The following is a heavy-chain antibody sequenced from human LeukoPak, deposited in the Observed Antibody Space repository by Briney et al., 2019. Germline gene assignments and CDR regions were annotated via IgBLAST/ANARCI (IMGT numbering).Heavy chain of an antibody. D-gene: IGHD6-6*01. CDR3: AALDSSSSGDF. J-gene: IGHJ4*02. CDR1: GYTFTSYG. V-gene: IGHV1-2*02. Sequence: GASVKVSCKASGYTFTSYGISWVRQAPGQGLEWMGWINPNSGVTNYPQKFQGRVTMTRDTSISTAYMELSSLTSDDTAVYYCAALDSSSSGDFWGQGTLVTVSS. CDR2: INPNSGVT.